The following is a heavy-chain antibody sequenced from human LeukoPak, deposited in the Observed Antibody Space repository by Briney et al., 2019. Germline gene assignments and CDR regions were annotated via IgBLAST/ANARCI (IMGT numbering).Heavy chain of an antibody. CDR1: GFTFRRYT. V-gene: IGHV3-21*06. CDR3: AREGLLTRLSSSDAFDI. D-gene: IGHD3-9*01. J-gene: IGHJ3*02. CDR2: VRSNSAYL. Sequence: AGGSLRLSCTASGFTFRRYTMNWVRQAPGKGLEWGLWVRSNSAYLYNADSVRGRFTVFRDNTQNTLSLQLGSLRAEDTALYYCAREGLLTRLSSSDAFDIWGQGTMVTVSS.